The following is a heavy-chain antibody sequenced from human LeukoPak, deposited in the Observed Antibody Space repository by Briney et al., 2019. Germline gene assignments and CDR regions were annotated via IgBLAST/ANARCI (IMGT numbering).Heavy chain of an antibody. V-gene: IGHV3-73*01. Sequence: GGSLRLSCAASGFTFSGSAMHWVRQASGKGLEWVGRIRSKASSYSTAYAAWGKGRFIISRDDSKNTAFLQMNSAKPEDTAVYYCTRRPGYCSGGSCTGDYYYYSYMDVWGKGTTVTVSS. CDR1: GFTFSGSA. CDR3: TRRPGYCSGGSCTGDYYYYSYMDV. D-gene: IGHD2-15*01. CDR2: IRSKASSYST. J-gene: IGHJ6*03.